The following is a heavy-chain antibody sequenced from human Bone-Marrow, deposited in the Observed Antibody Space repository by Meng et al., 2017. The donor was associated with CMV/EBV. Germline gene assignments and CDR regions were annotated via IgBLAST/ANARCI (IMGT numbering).Heavy chain of an antibody. Sequence: GESLKISCAASGFTFSSYWMHWVRQAPGKGLVWVSRINSDGSSTSYADSVKGRFTISRDNSKNTLYLQMNSLRAEDTAVYYCARAGGGYCSSTSCYRIDYWGQGTLVTVSS. J-gene: IGHJ4*02. D-gene: IGHD2-2*02. CDR1: GFTFSSYW. V-gene: IGHV3-74*01. CDR3: ARAGGGYCSSTSCYRIDY. CDR2: INSDGSST.